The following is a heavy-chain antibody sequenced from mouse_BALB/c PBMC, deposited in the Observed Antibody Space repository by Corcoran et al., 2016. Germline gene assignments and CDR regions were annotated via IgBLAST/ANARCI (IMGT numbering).Heavy chain of an antibody. CDR1: GYTFTNYG. J-gene: IGHJ3*01. CDR2: INTYTGEP. Sequence: QIQLVQSGPELKKPGETVKISCKASGYTFTNYGMNWVKQAPGKGLKWMGWINTYTGEPTYADDFKGRFAFSLETSASTAYLQINNLKNEDTATYFCARKGGYGSTSAWFAYWGQGTLVTVSA. D-gene: IGHD1-1*01. CDR3: ARKGGYGSTSAWFAY. V-gene: IGHV9-3-1*01.